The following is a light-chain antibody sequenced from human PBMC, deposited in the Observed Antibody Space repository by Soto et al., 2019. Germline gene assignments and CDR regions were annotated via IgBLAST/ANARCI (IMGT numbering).Light chain of an antibody. CDR1: QSINTW. J-gene: IGKJ1*01. V-gene: IGKV1-5*01. Sequence: DIQMTQSPSTLSASVGDRVTITCRASQSINTWLAWYQQKPGKAPNLLIYDASNLETGVPSRFNGSGSGTEFSLTISSLEPDDFATYYCQQYNTLSGTFGQGTKVDIK. CDR2: DAS. CDR3: QQYNTLSGT.